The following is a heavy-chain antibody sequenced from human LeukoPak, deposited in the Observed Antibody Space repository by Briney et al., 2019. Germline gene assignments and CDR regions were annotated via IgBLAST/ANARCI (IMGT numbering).Heavy chain of an antibody. J-gene: IGHJ5*02. CDR2: IYYSGST. CDR3: ARDENGYVWGSFRA. Sequence: SETLSLTCTVSGGSISSSSYYWGWIRQPPGKGLEWIGSIYYSGSTYYNPSLESRVTMSLDTSKNQFSLKLSSVTAADTAVYYCARDENGYVWGSFRAWGQGTPVTVSS. CDR1: GGSISSSSYY. V-gene: IGHV4-39*07. D-gene: IGHD3-16*02.